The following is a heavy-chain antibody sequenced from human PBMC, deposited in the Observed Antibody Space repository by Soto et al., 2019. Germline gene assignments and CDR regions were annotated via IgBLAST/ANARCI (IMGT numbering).Heavy chain of an antibody. D-gene: IGHD3-22*01. V-gene: IGHV1-18*01. CDR3: EMYYYDSSGYYYEGYYYGMDV. CDR1: GYTFTSYG. Sequence: ASVKVSCKASGYTFTSYGISWVRQAPGQGLEWMGWISAYNGNTNYAQKLQGRVTMTTDTSTSTAYMELRSLRSDDTAVYYCEMYYYDSSGYYYEGYYYGMDVWGQGTTVTVCS. J-gene: IGHJ6*02. CDR2: ISAYNGNT.